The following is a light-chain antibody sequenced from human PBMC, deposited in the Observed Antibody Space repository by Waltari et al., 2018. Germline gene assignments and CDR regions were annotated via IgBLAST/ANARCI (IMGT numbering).Light chain of an antibody. J-gene: IGLJ1*01. Sequence: SYDLTQPPSVSVSPGQTATITCSGDKLGDKYVFWYQQKPGQSPVLVLYQDAKRPSGIPARFSGSNSGNTATLTIRMTQPMDEADYYCQVWDTTRGFYGSGAKVTVL. CDR2: QDA. V-gene: IGLV3-1*01. CDR3: QVWDTTRGF. CDR1: KLGDKY.